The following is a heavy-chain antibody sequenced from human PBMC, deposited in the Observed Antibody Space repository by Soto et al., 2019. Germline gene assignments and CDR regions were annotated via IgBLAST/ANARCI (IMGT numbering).Heavy chain of an antibody. CDR2: TSAYNGNT. J-gene: IGHJ5*02. Sequence: ASVKVSCKASGYTFTSYGISWVRQAPGQGLEWMGWTSAYNGNTNYAQKLQGRVTMTTDTSTSTAYMELRSLRSDDTAVYYCATWASLFNWFAPWGQGTLVTVSS. V-gene: IGHV1-18*04. CDR1: GYTFTSYG. CDR3: ATWASLFNWFAP.